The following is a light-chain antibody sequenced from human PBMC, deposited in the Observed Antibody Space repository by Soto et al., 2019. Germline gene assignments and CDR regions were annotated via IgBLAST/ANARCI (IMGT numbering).Light chain of an antibody. J-gene: IGLJ1*01. CDR3: SSYTSSSTLFV. Sequence: QSALAQPASVSGSPGQSITISCTGISSDVGGYNYVSWYQQHPGKAPKLIIYDVRNRRSGVSNRFSGSKSGNTASLTISGLQAEDEADYYCSSYTSSSTLFVFGTGTKLTVL. CDR2: DVR. CDR1: SSDVGGYNY. V-gene: IGLV2-14*01.